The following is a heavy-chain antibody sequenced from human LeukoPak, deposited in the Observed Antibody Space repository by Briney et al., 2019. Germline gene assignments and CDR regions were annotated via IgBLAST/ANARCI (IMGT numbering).Heavy chain of an antibody. CDR2: ISSSGAYI. CDR1: GFTFRSYS. V-gene: IGHV3-21*01. J-gene: IGHJ4*02. D-gene: IGHD3-9*01. Sequence: GGSLRLSCAASGFTFRSYSLNWVRQAPGKGLEGVSSISSSGAYIYYADSVKGRFTISRDNGKDSLYLQMNSLRDEDTAVYYCVRGTEYDILSGKNFGQFYFEYWGQGTLVTVSS. CDR3: VRGTEYDILSGKNFGQFYFEY.